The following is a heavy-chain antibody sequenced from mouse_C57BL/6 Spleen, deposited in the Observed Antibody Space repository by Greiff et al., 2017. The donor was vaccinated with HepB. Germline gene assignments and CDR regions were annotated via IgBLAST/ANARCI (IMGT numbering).Heavy chain of an antibody. Sequence: EVQLQQSGPELVKPGDSVKISCKASGYSFTGYFMNWVMQSHGKSLEWIGRINPYNGDTFYNQKFKGKATLTVDKSSSTAHMELRSLTSEDSAVYYGARDGYDGYYFDYWGQGTTLTVSS. CDR1: GYSFTGYF. D-gene: IGHD2-2*01. V-gene: IGHV1-20*01. CDR3: ARDGYDGYYFDY. J-gene: IGHJ2*01. CDR2: INPYNGDT.